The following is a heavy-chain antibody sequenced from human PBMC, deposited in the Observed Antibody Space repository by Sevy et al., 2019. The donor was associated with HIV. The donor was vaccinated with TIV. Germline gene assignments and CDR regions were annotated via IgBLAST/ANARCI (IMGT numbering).Heavy chain of an antibody. CDR2: IYYSGST. D-gene: IGHD4-17*01. V-gene: IGHV4-59*08. J-gene: IGHJ4*02. CDR3: ARRLNGDYGIGDY. Sequence: SETLSLTCTVSGGSISSYYWSWIRQPPGKGLEWIGYIYYSGSTNYNPSLKSRVTISVDTSKNQFSLKLSPVTAADTAVYYCARRLNGDYGIGDYWGQGTLVTVSS. CDR1: GGSISSYY.